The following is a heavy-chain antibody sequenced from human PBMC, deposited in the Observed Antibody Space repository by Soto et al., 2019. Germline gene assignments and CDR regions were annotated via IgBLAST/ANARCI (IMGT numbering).Heavy chain of an antibody. V-gene: IGHV4-59*01. J-gene: IGHJ4*02. Sequence: AETLSLTCTVSGGSISDFYWSWIRQPPGKGLEWIGYIYYSGSTNYNPSLKSRVTISVDTSKNQFSLNLRSMSPADTAVYYCARVGGLAARTFDYWGPGTLVTVSS. CDR1: GGSISDFY. D-gene: IGHD6-6*01. CDR2: IYYSGST. CDR3: ARVGGLAARTFDY.